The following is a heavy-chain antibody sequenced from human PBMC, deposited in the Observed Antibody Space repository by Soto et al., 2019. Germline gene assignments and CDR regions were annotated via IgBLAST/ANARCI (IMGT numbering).Heavy chain of an antibody. CDR3: RGTTSSYYYYFDY. D-gene: IGHD3-22*01. CDR1: GFNFSSYW. CDR2: IKQDGSEK. J-gene: IGHJ4*02. Sequence: PGGSLRLSCVGSGFNFSSYWMSWVRQAPGKGLEWVANIKQDGSEKYYVDSVKGRFTISRDNAKDSLFLQMDSLRAEDTAVYYCRGTTSSYYYYFDYWGQGTLVTVSS. V-gene: IGHV3-7*05.